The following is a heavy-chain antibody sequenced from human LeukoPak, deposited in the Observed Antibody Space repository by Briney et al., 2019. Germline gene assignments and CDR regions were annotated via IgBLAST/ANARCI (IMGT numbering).Heavy chain of an antibody. CDR2: IYSGGST. CDR3: ARVGCSSTSCYTAYYYGMDV. Sequence: PGGSLRLSCAASGFAFKTYAMSWVRQAPGKGLEWVSVIYSGGSTYYADSVKGRFTISRDNSKNTLYLQMNSLRAEDTAVYYCARVGCSSTSCYTAYYYGMDVWGQGTTVTVSS. D-gene: IGHD2-2*02. V-gene: IGHV3-53*01. CDR1: GFAFKTYA. J-gene: IGHJ6*02.